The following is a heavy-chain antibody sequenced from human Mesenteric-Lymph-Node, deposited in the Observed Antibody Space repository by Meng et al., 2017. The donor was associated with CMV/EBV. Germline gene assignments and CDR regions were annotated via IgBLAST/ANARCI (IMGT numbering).Heavy chain of an antibody. Sequence: SETLSLTCTVSGYSISSGYYWGWIRQPPGKGLEWIGSIYHSGSTYYNPSLKSRVTISVDTSKNQFSLRLGSVTVADTAVYYCASGYCSSTSCYTSDYWGQGSLVTVSS. V-gene: IGHV4-38-2*02. CDR3: ASGYCSSTSCYTSDY. CDR2: IYHSGST. D-gene: IGHD2-2*02. CDR1: GYSISSGYY. J-gene: IGHJ4*02.